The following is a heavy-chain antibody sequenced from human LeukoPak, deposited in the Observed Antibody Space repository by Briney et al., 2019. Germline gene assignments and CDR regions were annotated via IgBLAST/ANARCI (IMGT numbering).Heavy chain of an antibody. V-gene: IGHV3-23*01. Sequence: GGPLRLSCAASGFTFSSFPMIWVRQAPGKGLEWVSSIFPSGDEIHYADSVKGRFTISRDNSKNTLSLQMDSLRAEDTAIYYYATYRQIQVSFEFWGQGTLVTVSS. CDR2: IFPSGDEI. CDR1: GFTFSSFP. D-gene: IGHD5-18*01. J-gene: IGHJ4*02. CDR3: ATYRQIQVSFEF.